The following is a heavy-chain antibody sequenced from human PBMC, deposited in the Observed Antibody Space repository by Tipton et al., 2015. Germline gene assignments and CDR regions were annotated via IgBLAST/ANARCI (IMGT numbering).Heavy chain of an antibody. CDR3: ARGGAGYYYDSSGYLS. V-gene: IGHV4-61*01. J-gene: IGHJ5*02. Sequence: TLSLTCAVSGGSISSESYFWGWLRQPPGKGLEWIGYIFYSGSTSYNPSLKSRIIISIDTSKNQFSLKLSSVTAADTAVYYCARGGAGYYYDSSGYLSWGQGTLVTVSS. CDR1: GGSISSESYF. CDR2: IFYSGST. D-gene: IGHD3-22*01.